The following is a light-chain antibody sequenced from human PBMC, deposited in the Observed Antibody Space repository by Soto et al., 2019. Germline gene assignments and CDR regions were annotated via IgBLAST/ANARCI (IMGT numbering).Light chain of an antibody. Sequence: DIQMTQSPSSLSASVGDRVTITCRASQSIGNFLTWYQQKPGKAPKLLIYAASGLQSGVPSRFSGSGSGTDFALPISSLQPEDFATYYCQQTYTVPQTFCPGTKVDIK. CDR1: QSIGNF. CDR2: AAS. CDR3: QQTYTVPQT. V-gene: IGKV1-39*01. J-gene: IGKJ3*01.